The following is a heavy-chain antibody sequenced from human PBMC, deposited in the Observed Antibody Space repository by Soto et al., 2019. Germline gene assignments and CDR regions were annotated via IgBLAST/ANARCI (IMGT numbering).Heavy chain of an antibody. CDR1: GYSFSSYW. CDR2: IYPDDPDT. CDR3: ARNSLTGYYNYYYSMDV. Sequence: GESLKISCKSSGYSFSSYWIAWVRLMPGKALEWMGSIYPDDPDTKYSPSFQGQVTISADKSISAAYLQWSSLKASDTAIYYCARNSLTGYYNYYYSMDVWGQGTTVTVSS. J-gene: IGHJ6*02. V-gene: IGHV5-51*03. D-gene: IGHD3-9*01.